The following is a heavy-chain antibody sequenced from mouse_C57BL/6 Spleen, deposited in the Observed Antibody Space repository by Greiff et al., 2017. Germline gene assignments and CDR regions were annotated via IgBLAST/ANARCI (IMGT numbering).Heavy chain of an antibody. CDR2: IYPGDGDT. Sequence: VQLQQPGAELVKPGASVKISCKASGYAFSSYWMNWVKQRPGKGLEWIGQIYPGDGDTNYNGKFKGKATLTADKSSSTAYMQLSSLTSEDSAVYFCARSGDYDYAMDYWGQGTSVTVSS. V-gene: IGHV1-80*01. J-gene: IGHJ4*01. CDR3: ARSGDYDYAMDY. CDR1: GYAFSSYW. D-gene: IGHD2-4*01.